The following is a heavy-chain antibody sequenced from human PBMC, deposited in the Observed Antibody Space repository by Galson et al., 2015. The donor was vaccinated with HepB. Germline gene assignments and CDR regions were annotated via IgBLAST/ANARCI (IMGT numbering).Heavy chain of an antibody. CDR1: GFTFSSYW. CDR2: IKQDGSEK. J-gene: IGHJ3*02. D-gene: IGHD6-13*01. Sequence: SLRLSCAASGFTFSSYWMSWVRQAPGKGLEWVANIKQDGSEKYYVDSVKGRFTISRDNAKNSLYLQMNSLRAEDTAVYYCASGNSSSWYGGDIWGQGTMVTVSS. CDR3: ASGNSSSWYGGDI. V-gene: IGHV3-7*03.